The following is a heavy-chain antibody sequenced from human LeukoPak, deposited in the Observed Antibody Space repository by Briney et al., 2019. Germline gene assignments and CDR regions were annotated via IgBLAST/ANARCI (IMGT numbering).Heavy chain of an antibody. Sequence: GGSLRLSCAASGFTFSSYSMNWVRQAPGKGLEWVSSISSSSSYIYYADSVKGRFTISRDNAKNSLYLQMNSLRAEDTAVYYCARGRVWFGESQYFQHWGQGTLVTVSS. J-gene: IGHJ1*01. CDR1: GFTFSSYS. D-gene: IGHD3-10*01. V-gene: IGHV3-21*01. CDR3: ARGRVWFGESQYFQH. CDR2: ISSSSSYI.